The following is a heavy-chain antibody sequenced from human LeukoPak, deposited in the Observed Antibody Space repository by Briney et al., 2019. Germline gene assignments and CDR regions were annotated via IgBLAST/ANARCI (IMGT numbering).Heavy chain of an antibody. CDR2: IYYTGST. Sequence: SETLSLTCTVSGGSISSIGYYWGWIRQPPGKGLEWIGSIYYTGSTYYNPSLRSRVTISVDTSKNQFSLKLSSVTAADTAVYYCARGEQWPQGGFDYWGQGTLVTVSS. CDR3: ARGEQWPQGGFDY. V-gene: IGHV4-39*01. D-gene: IGHD6-19*01. J-gene: IGHJ4*02. CDR1: GGSISSIGYY.